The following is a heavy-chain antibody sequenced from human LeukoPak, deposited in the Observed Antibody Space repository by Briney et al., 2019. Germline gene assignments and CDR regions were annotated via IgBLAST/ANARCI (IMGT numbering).Heavy chain of an antibody. CDR2: IYYSGST. CDR1: GGSPSSYY. V-gene: IGHV4-59*01. J-gene: IGHJ4*02. D-gene: IGHD6-19*01. Sequence: SETLSLTCTVSGGSPSSYYWSWIRQRPGKGLEWMGYIYYSGSTNYNPSLKSRVTISVDTSKNQFSLKLSSVTAADTAVYYRARVGSSGRFSNDYWGQGTLVTVSS. CDR3: ARVGSSGRFSNDY.